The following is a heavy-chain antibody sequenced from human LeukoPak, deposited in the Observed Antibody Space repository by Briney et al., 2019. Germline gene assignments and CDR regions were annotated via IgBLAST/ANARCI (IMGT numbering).Heavy chain of an antibody. CDR2: IYYSGNT. J-gene: IGHJ3*02. D-gene: IGHD2-15*01. V-gene: IGHV4-39*07. CDR1: GDSISSSNSY. CDR3: ARAPEYCSGGSCYLGYAFDI. Sequence: SETLSLTCTVSGDSISSSNSYWGWIRQPPGKGLEWIGSIYYSGNTYYNASLKSRVTISVDTSKNQFSLKLSSVTAADTAVYYCARAPEYCSGGSCYLGYAFDIWGQGTMVTVSS.